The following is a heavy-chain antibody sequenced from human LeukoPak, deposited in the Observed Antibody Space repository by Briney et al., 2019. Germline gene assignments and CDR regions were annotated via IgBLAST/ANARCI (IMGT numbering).Heavy chain of an antibody. CDR3: ARVGVRGVIITGVYYYYGMDV. CDR1: GGSFSGYY. V-gene: IGHV4-34*01. Sequence: KASETLSLTCAVYGGSFSGYYWSWIRQPPGKGLEWIGEINHSGSTNYNPSLKSRVTISVDTSKNQFSLKLSSVTAADTAVYYCARVGVRGVIITGVYYYYGMDVWGQGTTVTVSS. D-gene: IGHD3-10*02. CDR2: INHSGST. J-gene: IGHJ6*02.